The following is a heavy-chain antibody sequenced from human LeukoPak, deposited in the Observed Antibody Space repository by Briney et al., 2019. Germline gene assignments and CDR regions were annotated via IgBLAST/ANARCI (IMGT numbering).Heavy chain of an antibody. V-gene: IGHV4-61*02. D-gene: IGHD1-26*01. CDR3: ARAVGSSESNWFDP. CDR1: GGSINIGSYY. CDR2: IYASGST. Sequence: SQTLSLTCTVSGGSINIGSYYWSWIRQPAGKGLEWIGRIYASGSTNYNPSLKSRVTISVDRSKNQFSLKLSSVTAADTAVYYCARAVGSSESNWFDPWGQGTLATVSS. J-gene: IGHJ5*02.